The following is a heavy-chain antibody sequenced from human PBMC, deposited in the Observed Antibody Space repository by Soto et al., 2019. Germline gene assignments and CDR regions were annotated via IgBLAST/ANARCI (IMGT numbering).Heavy chain of an antibody. Sequence: GGSLRLSCAASGFTFSSYAMSWVRQAPGKGLEWVSAISGSGGSTYYADSVKGRFTISRDNSKNTLYLQMNSLRAEDTAVYYCAKRLTQPPPWDPPGAHWGQGTLVTVSS. J-gene: IGHJ4*02. CDR1: GFTFSSYA. V-gene: IGHV3-23*01. CDR3: AKRLTQPPPWDPPGAH. CDR2: ISGSGGST. D-gene: IGHD1-26*01.